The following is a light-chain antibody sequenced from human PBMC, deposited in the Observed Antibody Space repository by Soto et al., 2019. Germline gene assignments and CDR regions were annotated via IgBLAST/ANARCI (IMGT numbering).Light chain of an antibody. CDR3: NSYTSSNTYV. J-gene: IGLJ1*01. CDR2: DVS. CDR1: SSDVGGYNY. Sequence: QSALTQPASVSGSPGHAITISYTGSSSDVGGYNYVSWYQQHPGKAPKLMIYDVSNRPSGISDRFSGSKSGNTASLTISGLQAEDEADYYCNSYTSSNTYVFGTGTKVTV. V-gene: IGLV2-14*01.